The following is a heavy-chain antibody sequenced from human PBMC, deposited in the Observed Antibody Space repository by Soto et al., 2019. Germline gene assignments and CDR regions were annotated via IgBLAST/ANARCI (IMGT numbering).Heavy chain of an antibody. D-gene: IGHD1-26*01. CDR2: INPNSGGT. V-gene: IGHV1-2*04. J-gene: IGHJ4*02. CDR1: GYTFTGYY. CDR3: ARAGSGSYHWY. Sequence: QVQLVQSGAEVKKPGASVKVSCKASGYTFTGYYMHWVRQAPGQGLEWMGWINPNSGGTKYAQKFQGWVTMTRDTAISTAYMELSRLRSDDTAVYYCARAGSGSYHWYWGQGTLVTVSS.